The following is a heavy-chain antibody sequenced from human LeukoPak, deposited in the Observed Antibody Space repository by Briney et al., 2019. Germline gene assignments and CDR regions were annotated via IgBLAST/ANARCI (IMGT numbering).Heavy chain of an antibody. V-gene: IGHV5-51*01. J-gene: IGHJ4*02. CDR2: IYPGDSDT. CDR1: GYSFTSYW. Sequence: GESLKISCKGSGYSFTSYWIGWVRQMPGKGLEWMGIIYPGDSDTRYSPSFQGQVTISADKSISTAYLQWSSLKASDTAMYYCARLGYDSSGYFASSDDYWGQGTLVTVSS. D-gene: IGHD3-22*01. CDR3: ARLGYDSSGYFASSDDY.